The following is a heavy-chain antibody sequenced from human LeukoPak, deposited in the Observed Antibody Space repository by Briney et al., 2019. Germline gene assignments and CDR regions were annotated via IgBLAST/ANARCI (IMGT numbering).Heavy chain of an antibody. CDR2: ISSSAI. D-gene: IGHD2-2*01. V-gene: IGHV3-48*01. CDR1: GFTLNNYG. J-gene: IGHJ3*02. CDR3: AIIGCYRGVCHFDT. Sequence: GGSLRLSCVASGFTLNNYGINWVRQAPGKGLEWVSYISSSAILYADSVKGRFTISRDNAKNSVYLQMESLRAEDTAVYYCAIIGCYRGVCHFDTWGQGTIVTASS.